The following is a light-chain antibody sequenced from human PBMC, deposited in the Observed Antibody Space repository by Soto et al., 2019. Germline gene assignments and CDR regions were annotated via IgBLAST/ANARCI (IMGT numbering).Light chain of an antibody. CDR3: QQYYSYPRT. Sequence: IVLTQSPGTLSLSPGERATLSCRASQSVTTQLAWYQQKPGQAPRLIIHGASSRATGVPDRITGSGSGTDFTLTISCLQSEDFATYYCQQYYSYPRTFGPGTKVDIK. CDR1: QSVTTQ. V-gene: IGKV3D-15*01. CDR2: GAS. J-gene: IGKJ3*01.